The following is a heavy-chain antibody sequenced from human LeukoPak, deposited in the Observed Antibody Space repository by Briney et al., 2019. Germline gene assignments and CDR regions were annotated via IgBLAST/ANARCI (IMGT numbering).Heavy chain of an antibody. CDR2: INPSGGST. CDR3: AKALYGGHDY. Sequence: ASVKVSCKASGGTFSSYAISWVRQAPGQGLEWMGIINPSGGSTSYAQKFQGRVTMTRDTSTSTVYMELNSLRAEDTAVYYCAKALYGGHDYWGQGTLVTVSS. D-gene: IGHD4-23*01. J-gene: IGHJ4*02. V-gene: IGHV1-46*01. CDR1: GGTFSSYA.